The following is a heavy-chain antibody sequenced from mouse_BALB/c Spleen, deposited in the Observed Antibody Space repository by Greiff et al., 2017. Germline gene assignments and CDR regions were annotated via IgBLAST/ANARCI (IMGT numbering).Heavy chain of an antibody. J-gene: IGHJ2*01. CDR3: ARQLLRSYFDY. V-gene: IGHV3-6*02. CDR1: GYSITSGYY. CDR2: ISYDGSN. D-gene: IGHD1-1*01. Sequence: EVKLMESGPGLVKPSQSLSLTCSVTGYSITSGYYWNWIRQFPGNKLEWMGYISYDGSNNYNPSLKNRISITRDTSKNQFFLKLNSVTTEDTATYYCARQLLRSYFDYWGQGTTLTVPS.